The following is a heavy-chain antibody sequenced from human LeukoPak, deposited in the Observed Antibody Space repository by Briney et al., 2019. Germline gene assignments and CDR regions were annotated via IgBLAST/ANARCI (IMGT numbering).Heavy chain of an antibody. D-gene: IGHD5-18*01. J-gene: IGHJ6*03. V-gene: IGHV1-8*03. CDR1: GYTFTSYD. CDR3: ARGGGYSYGYLRYYMDV. Sequence: ASVKVSCTASGYTFTSYDINWVRQATGQGLEWMGWMNPNSGNTGYAQKFQGRVTITRNTSISTAYMELSSLRSEDTAVYYCARGGGYSYGYLRYYMDVWGKGTTVTVSS. CDR2: MNPNSGNT.